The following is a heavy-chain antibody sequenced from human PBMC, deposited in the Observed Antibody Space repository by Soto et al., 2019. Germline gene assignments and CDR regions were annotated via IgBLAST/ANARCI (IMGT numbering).Heavy chain of an antibody. Sequence: SETLSLTCTVSGGSISSYYWSWIRQPPGKGLEWIGYIYYSGSTNYNPSLKSRVTISVDTSKNQFSLKLSSVTAADTAVYYCARPEIVGASDAFDIWGQGTMVTVSS. CDR3: ARPEIVGASDAFDI. J-gene: IGHJ3*02. D-gene: IGHD1-26*01. CDR1: GGSISSYY. CDR2: IYYSGST. V-gene: IGHV4-59*08.